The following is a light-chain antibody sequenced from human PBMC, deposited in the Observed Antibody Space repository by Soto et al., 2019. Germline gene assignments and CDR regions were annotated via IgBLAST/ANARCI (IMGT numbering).Light chain of an antibody. CDR1: QSVSSSY. J-gene: IGKJ1*01. V-gene: IGKV3-20*01. CDR2: GAS. Sequence: EIALTQSPATLSLSPGERATLSCRASQSVSSSYLAWYEQKPGQPPRLLIYGASNRATGIPDRFSGSGSGTDFTLTISRLEPEDLAVYYCQQYGSSPRTFGQGTKVDIK. CDR3: QQYGSSPRT.